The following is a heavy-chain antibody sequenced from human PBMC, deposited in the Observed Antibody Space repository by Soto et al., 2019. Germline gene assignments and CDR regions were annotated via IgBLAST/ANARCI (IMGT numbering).Heavy chain of an antibody. D-gene: IGHD2-15*01. J-gene: IGHJ4*02. CDR1: GGSISSSSFY. CDR3: AKDASCYSCGA. Sequence: QLQLQESGPRLVKPSETLSLTCAVSGGSISSSSFYWGWFRQSPGKGLEWIGSIHHGGSTYYNPSLKSPSPISVDTSKNQFSLNLRSVTAADTAVYFCAKDASCYSCGAWGQGVPVTVSS. CDR2: IHHGGST. V-gene: IGHV4-39*01.